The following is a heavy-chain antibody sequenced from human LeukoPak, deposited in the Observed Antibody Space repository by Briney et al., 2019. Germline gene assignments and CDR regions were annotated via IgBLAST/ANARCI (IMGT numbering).Heavy chain of an antibody. CDR2: IYYSGST. J-gene: IGHJ2*01. D-gene: IGHD7-27*01. CDR3: ARPQLGGWYFDL. V-gene: IGHV4-59*12. Sequence: SETLSLTCTVSGGSIRVYYWSWVRQPPGKGLEWIAYIYYSGSTNYNPSLKSRVTISLDTSKNQFSLKLSSVTAADTAVYYCARPQLGGWYFDLWGRGTLVTVSS. CDR1: GGSIRVYY.